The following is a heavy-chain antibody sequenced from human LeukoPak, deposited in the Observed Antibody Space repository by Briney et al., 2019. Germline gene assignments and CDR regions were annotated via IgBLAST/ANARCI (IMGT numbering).Heavy chain of an antibody. CDR1: GGSFSGYY. CDR2: IYTSGST. J-gene: IGHJ6*03. Sequence: SETLSLTCAVYGGSFSGYYWSWIRQPPGKGLEWIGYIYTSGSTNYNPSLKSRVTISVDTSKNQFSLKLSSVTAADTAVYYCARHGRGYSYGIYYYYYMDVWGKGTTVTVSS. V-gene: IGHV4-4*09. CDR3: ARHGRGYSYGIYYYYYMDV. D-gene: IGHD5-18*01.